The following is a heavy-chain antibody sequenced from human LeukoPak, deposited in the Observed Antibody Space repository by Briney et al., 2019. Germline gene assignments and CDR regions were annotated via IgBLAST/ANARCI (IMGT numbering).Heavy chain of an antibody. J-gene: IGHJ4*02. CDR1: GFTFSSYS. Sequence: GGSLRLSCAASGFTFSSYSMNWVRQAPGKGLEWVSYISSSSSTIYYADSVRGRFTISRDNAKNSVYLQMNSLRGEDTAVYHCAKDRSGSYSQGLDYWGQGTLVTVSS. D-gene: IGHD1-26*01. CDR2: ISSSSSTI. V-gene: IGHV3-48*04. CDR3: AKDRSGSYSQGLDY.